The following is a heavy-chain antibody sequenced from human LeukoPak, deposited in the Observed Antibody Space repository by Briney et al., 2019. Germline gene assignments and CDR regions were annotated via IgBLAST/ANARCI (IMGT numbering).Heavy chain of an antibody. CDR1: GFTFISYG. CDR2: IRDNGTNK. CDR3: AKDRAQLEMRATHYYFDY. D-gene: IGHD5-24*01. Sequence: QPGGSLRLSCAASGFTFISYGMHWVRQAPGKGMEWVAFIRDNGTNKYYADSVKCRFPISSDISKYTLYLQMNSLRAEDSVVYHCAKDRAQLEMRATHYYFDYWGQGTRVSVSS. V-gene: IGHV3-30*02. J-gene: IGHJ4*02.